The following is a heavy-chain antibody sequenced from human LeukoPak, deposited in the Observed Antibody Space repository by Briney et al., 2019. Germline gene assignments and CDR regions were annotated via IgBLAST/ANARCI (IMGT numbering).Heavy chain of an antibody. Sequence: GGSLRLSCAASGFTFSSYSMNWVRQAPGKGLEWVSSISPSSSYTNYADSVKGRFTISRDNAKNSLYLQMRSLRAEDTAVYYCARLWGGSSGYYYWGQGTLVTVSS. CDR3: ARLWGGSSGYYY. D-gene: IGHD3-22*01. J-gene: IGHJ4*02. CDR2: ISPSSSYT. CDR1: GFTFSSYS. V-gene: IGHV3-21*04.